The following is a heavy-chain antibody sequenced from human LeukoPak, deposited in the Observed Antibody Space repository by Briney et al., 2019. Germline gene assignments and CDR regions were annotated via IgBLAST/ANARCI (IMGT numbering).Heavy chain of an antibody. V-gene: IGHV3-11*04. CDR2: ISGTGNVI. J-gene: IGHJ3*02. D-gene: IGHD2-2*02. Sequence: GGSLRLSCAASGFTLSDYYMSWIRQAPGKGLEWVSYISGTGNVIYDADSVKGRFTISKDNAKKSLYLQMTSLRVEDTAVYYCARASAACYTYRCFFDIWGQGTMVTVSS. CDR3: ARASAACYTYRCFFDI. CDR1: GFTLSDYY.